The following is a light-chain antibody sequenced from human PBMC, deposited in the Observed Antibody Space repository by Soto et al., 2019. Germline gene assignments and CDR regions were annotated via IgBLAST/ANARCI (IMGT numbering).Light chain of an antibody. CDR1: SSDVGGYHY. V-gene: IGLV2-14*01. CDR3: SSYSISTAYL. Sequence: QSVLTQPASVSGSPGQSITISCTGTSSDVGGYHYVSWYQLLPGKAPKLILFEVSIRPSGVSSRFSGSKSGNTASLTISGLQAEDETDYFCSSYSISTAYLFGTGTKLTVL. J-gene: IGLJ1*01. CDR2: EVS.